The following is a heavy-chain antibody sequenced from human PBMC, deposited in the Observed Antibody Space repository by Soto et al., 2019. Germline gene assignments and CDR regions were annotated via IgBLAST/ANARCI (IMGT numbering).Heavy chain of an antibody. Sequence: SETLSLTCTVSGGSISSYYWSWIRQPPGKGLEWIGYIYYSGSTNYNPSLKSRVTISVDTSKNQFSLKLSSVTAADTAVYYCARHTFAADYYDSSGYYFDYWGQGTLVTVSS. V-gene: IGHV4-59*08. CDR3: ARHTFAADYYDSSGYYFDY. CDR2: IYYSGST. D-gene: IGHD3-22*01. J-gene: IGHJ4*02. CDR1: GGSISSYY.